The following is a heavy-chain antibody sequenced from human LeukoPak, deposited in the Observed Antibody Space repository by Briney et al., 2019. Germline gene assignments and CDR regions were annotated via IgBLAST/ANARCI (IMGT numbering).Heavy chain of an antibody. V-gene: IGHV1-69*05. D-gene: IGHD6-25*01. CDR3: TIAAAAFLLFDH. CDR2: IVPTIGTA. Sequence: SVKVSCKTSGGSFSSFAITWVRQAPGQGLEWMGRIVPTIGTANYTQKFQDRVSITTNESTSTVYMELSSLRSDDTAVYYGTIAAAAFLLFDHWGQGTLVIVSS. J-gene: IGHJ4*02. CDR1: GGSFSSFA.